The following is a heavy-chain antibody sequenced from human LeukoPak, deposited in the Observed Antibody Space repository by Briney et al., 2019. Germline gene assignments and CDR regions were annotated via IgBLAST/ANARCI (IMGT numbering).Heavy chain of an antibody. CDR2: INAGNGNT. CDR1: GYTFTSYA. CDR3: ARDPPITIFGVVHPTFDY. Sequence: ASVTVSCKASGYTFTSYAMHWVRQAPGQRLEWMGWINAGNGNTKYSQKFQGRVTITRDTSASTAYTELSSLRSEDTAVYYCARDPPITIFGVVHPTFDYWAREPWSPSPQ. J-gene: IGHJ4*02. D-gene: IGHD3-3*01. V-gene: IGHV1-3*01.